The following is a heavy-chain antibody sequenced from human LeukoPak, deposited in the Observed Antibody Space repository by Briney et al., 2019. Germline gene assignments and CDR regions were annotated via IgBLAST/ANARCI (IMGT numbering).Heavy chain of an antibody. CDR1: GFTFSSNY. V-gene: IGHV3-53*01. CDR2: IYSGGST. J-gene: IGHJ4*02. CDR3: GRAFPPLRTSSAGDL. Sequence: GGSLRLSCAASGFTFSSNYMSWVRRAPGKGLEWVSVIYSGGSTYYADSVKGRFTISRDNSKNTLYLQMNSLRAEDTATYYCGRAFPPLRTSSAGDLWGQGILVTVSS. D-gene: IGHD3-16*01.